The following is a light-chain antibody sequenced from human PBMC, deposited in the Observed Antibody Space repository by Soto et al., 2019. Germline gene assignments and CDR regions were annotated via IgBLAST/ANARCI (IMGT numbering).Light chain of an antibody. J-gene: IGLJ1*01. CDR2: EVS. V-gene: IGLV2-23*02. CDR3: RSYAGGRSPYV. Sequence: QSVLTQPASVSGSPGQSITISCTGTTSDVGSYDLVSWYQQHPGKAPKIMIYEVSKRPSGDSNRFSGSKSGNTASLTISGLQAEDEADYYCRSYAGGRSPYVFGTGTKVPVL. CDR1: TSDVGSYDL.